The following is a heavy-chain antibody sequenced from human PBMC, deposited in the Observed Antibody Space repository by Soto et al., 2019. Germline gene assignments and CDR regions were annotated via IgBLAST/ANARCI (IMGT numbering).Heavy chain of an antibody. CDR2: IYYSGST. Sequence: QVQLQESGPGLVKPSQTLSLTCTVSGGSISSGGYYWSWIRQHPGKGLEWIGYIYYSGSTYYNPSLKSRVTITVDTSKHQFSLMLSPVTAADTAVYYCARHRGLLGYCSSTSCYGPYYYYMDVWGKGTTVTVSS. D-gene: IGHD2-2*01. V-gene: IGHV4-31*03. CDR3: ARHRGLLGYCSSTSCYGPYYYYMDV. CDR1: GGSISSGGYY. J-gene: IGHJ6*03.